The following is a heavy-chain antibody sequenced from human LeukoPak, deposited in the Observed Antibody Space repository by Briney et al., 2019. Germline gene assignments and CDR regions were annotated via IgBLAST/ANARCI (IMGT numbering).Heavy chain of an antibody. V-gene: IGHV4-4*07. Sequence: SSETLSLTCTVSGGYTGSHYWSWIRQPAGKGLEWIGRISPSGTTHYNPSLGSRVTMSVDTSKNYFSLRLSSVTAADTAVYYRARDFYASGFYFWFDPWGQGMLVTVSS. D-gene: IGHD2/OR15-2a*01. CDR1: GGYTGSHY. CDR3: ARDFYASGFYFWFDP. CDR2: ISPSGTT. J-gene: IGHJ5*02.